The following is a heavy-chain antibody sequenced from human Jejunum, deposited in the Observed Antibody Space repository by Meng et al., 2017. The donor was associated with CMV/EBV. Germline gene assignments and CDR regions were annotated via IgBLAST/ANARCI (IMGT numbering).Heavy chain of an antibody. CDR3: AKDVTHFDFWSGSVGMDV. CDR2: IDYHEDGNT. D-gene: IGHD3-3*01. V-gene: IGHV3-43*01. CDR1: DKYT. Sequence: DKYTMPWVRQVPGKGLEWVSLIDYHEDGNTFYSDSVKGRFTISRDSRKNSLYLQMNSLRTEDSALYYCAKDVTHFDFWSGSVGMDVWGQGTTVTVSS. J-gene: IGHJ6*02.